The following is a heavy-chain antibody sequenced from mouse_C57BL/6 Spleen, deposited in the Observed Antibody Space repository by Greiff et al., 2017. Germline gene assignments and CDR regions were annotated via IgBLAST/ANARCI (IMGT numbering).Heavy chain of an antibody. V-gene: IGHV5-16*01. J-gene: IGHJ1*03. CDR3: AREGTTVVGGYFDV. CDR1: GFTFSDYY. D-gene: IGHD1-1*01. CDR2: INYDGSST. Sequence: EVQLVESEGGLVQPGSSMKLSCTASGFTFSDYYMAWVRQVPEKGLEWVANINYDGSSTYYLDSLKSRFIISRDNAKNILYLQMSSLKSEDTATYYCAREGTTVVGGYFDVWGTGTTVTVSS.